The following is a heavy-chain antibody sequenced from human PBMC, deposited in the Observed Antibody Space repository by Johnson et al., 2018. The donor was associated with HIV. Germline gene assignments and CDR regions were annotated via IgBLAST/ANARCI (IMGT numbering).Heavy chain of an antibody. D-gene: IGHD1-26*01. CDR3: ARVVARVGAHGAPVFAFDI. V-gene: IGHV3-20*04. Sequence: VQLVESGGGVVQPGGSLRLSCAASGFTFGEYGMSWVRQAPGKGLEWVSGINWNGGSTGSADSVKGRFPLSRDNAKNSLYLQMNSLRAEDTAMYYWARVVARVGAHGAPVFAFDIWGQGTMVTVSS. J-gene: IGHJ3*02. CDR1: GFTFGEYG. CDR2: INWNGGST.